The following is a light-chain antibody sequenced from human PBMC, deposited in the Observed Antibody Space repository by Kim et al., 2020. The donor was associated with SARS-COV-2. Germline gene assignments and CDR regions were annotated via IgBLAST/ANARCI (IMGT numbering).Light chain of an antibody. J-gene: IGKJ2*01. CDR3: QHYNSSPFT. CDR1: QRISSW. CDR2: DAS. V-gene: IGKV1-5*01. Sequence: DIQMTQSPSTLSASVGGRVTITCRASQRISSWLAWYQQKPGKAPELLISDASSLESGVPSRFSGSGSGTEFTLTISSLQPDDSATYYCQHYNSSPFTFGQGTKLEI.